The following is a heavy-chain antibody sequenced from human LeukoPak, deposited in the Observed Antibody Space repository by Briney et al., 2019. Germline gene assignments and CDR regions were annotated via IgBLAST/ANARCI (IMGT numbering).Heavy chain of an antibody. CDR3: AKGSPNSSSPHY. V-gene: IGHV3-30*02. CDR1: GFTFSGYS. Sequence: PGGSLRLSCAGSGFTFSGYSLNWVRQAPGKGLEWVAFIRYDGSNKYYADSVKGRFTISRDDSKNTLYLQMNSLRAEDTAVYYCAKGSPNSSSPHYWGQGTLVTVSS. CDR2: IRYDGSNK. J-gene: IGHJ4*02. D-gene: IGHD6-6*01.